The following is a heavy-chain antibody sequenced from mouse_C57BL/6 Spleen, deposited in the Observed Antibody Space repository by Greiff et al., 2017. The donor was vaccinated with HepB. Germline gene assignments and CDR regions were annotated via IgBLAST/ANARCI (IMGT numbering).Heavy chain of an antibody. D-gene: IGHD2-10*02. CDR1: GYTFTSYW. CDR2: IYPGSGST. J-gene: IGHJ4*01. Sequence: QVQLQQPGAELVKPGASVKMSCKASGYTFTSYWITWVKQRPGQGLEWIGDIYPGSGSTNYNEKFKSKATLTVDTSSSTAYMQLSSLTAEDSAVYYCARREGYADYAMDYWGQGTSGTVSS. CDR3: ARREGYADYAMDY. V-gene: IGHV1-55*01.